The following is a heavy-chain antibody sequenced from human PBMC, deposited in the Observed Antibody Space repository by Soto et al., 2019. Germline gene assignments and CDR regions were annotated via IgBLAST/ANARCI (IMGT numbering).Heavy chain of an antibody. CDR3: ARASPMVSLSGWFDP. CDR2: INAGNGNT. D-gene: IGHD2-8*01. CDR1: GYTFTSYA. Sequence: ASVKVSCKASGYTFTSYAMHWVRQAPGQRPEWMGWINAGNGNTKYSQKFQGRVTITRDTSASTAYMELSSLRSEDTAVYYCARASPMVSLSGWFDPWGQGTLVTVSS. J-gene: IGHJ5*02. V-gene: IGHV1-3*01.